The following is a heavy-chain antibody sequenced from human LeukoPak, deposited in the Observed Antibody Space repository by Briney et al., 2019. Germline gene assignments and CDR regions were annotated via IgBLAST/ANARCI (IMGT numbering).Heavy chain of an antibody. CDR3: ARLRDFWSGYDNWFDP. Sequence: ASVKVSCKASGGTFSSYDINWVRQATGQGLEWMGWMNPNSGNTGYAQKFQGRVTMTRNTSISTAYMELSSLRSEDTAVYYCARLRDFWSGYDNWFDPWGQGTLVTVSS. CDR2: MNPNSGNT. V-gene: IGHV1-8*02. J-gene: IGHJ5*02. D-gene: IGHD3-3*01. CDR1: GGTFSSYD.